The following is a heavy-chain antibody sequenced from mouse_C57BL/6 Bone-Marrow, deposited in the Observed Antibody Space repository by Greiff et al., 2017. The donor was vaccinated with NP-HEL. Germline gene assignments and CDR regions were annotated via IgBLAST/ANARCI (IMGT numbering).Heavy chain of an antibody. D-gene: IGHD3-2*02. CDR3: NTPQLRLRTYYFDY. V-gene: IGHV14-4*01. CDR1: GFNIKDDY. CDR2: IDPENGDT. Sequence: VQLQQPGAELVRPGASVKLSCTASGFNIKDDYMHWVKQRPEQGLEWIGWIDPENGDTEYASKFQGKATIPADTSSNTAYLQLSSLTSEDSAVFYCNTPQLRLRTYYFDYWGQGTTLTVSS. J-gene: IGHJ2*01.